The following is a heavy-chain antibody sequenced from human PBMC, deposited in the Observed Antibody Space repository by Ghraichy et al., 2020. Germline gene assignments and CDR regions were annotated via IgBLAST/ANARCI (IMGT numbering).Heavy chain of an antibody. CDR2: IYYSGST. Sequence: NRLERIGYIYYSGSTNYNPSLKSRVTISVDTSKNQFSLKLSSVTAADTAVYYCAREWVSGYDAFDIWVQGTIGT. V-gene: IGHV4-59*01. CDR3: AREWVSGYDAFDI. D-gene: IGHD5-12*01. J-gene: IGHJ3*02.